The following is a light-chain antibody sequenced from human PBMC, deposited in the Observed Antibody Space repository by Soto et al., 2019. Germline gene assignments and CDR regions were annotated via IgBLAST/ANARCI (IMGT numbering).Light chain of an antibody. V-gene: IGKV3-20*01. CDR3: QQYVSAPIT. Sequence: EIVLTQSPGTLSLSPGERATLSCRASQSLSSNYLAWYQQKPGQAPRLLIYGVSSRATGVPVSFSGSGSGTDFTLTISRLEPEHFAVYYCQQYVSAPITFGQGTRLEIK. CDR2: GVS. J-gene: IGKJ5*01. CDR1: QSLSSNY.